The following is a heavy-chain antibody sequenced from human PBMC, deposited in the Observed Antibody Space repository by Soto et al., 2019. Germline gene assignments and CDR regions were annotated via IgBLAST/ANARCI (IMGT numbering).Heavy chain of an antibody. J-gene: IGHJ4*02. CDR3: ARDVRWLQLFDC. D-gene: IGHD5-12*01. V-gene: IGHV4-61*01. Sequence: SETLSLTCTVSGGSVSSGSYYWSWIRQPPGKGLEWIGYIYYSGSTNYNPSLKSRVTISVDTSKNQFSLKLSSVTAADTAVYYCARDVRWLQLFDCWGQGTLVTVSS. CDR1: GGSVSSGSYY. CDR2: IYYSGST.